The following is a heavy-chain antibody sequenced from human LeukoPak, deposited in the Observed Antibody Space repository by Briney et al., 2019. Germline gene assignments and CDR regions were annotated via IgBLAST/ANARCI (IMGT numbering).Heavy chain of an antibody. D-gene: IGHD5-12*01. CDR2: ISGSGGST. CDR3: AKDDVRDGYNFFDY. Sequence: PGGSLRLSCAASGFTFSSYAMSWVRQAPGKGLEWVSAISGSGGSTYYADSVKGRFTISRDNSKNTLYLQMNSLRAEDTAIYYCAKDDVRDGYNFFDYWGQGTLVTVSS. J-gene: IGHJ4*02. CDR1: GFTFSSYA. V-gene: IGHV3-23*01.